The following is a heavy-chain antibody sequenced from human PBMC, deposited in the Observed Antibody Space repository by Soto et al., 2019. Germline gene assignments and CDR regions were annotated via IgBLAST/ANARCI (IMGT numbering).Heavy chain of an antibody. J-gene: IGHJ4*02. CDR1: GFTFSDYY. CDR3: ATHRAIPYYFDY. Sequence: GESLKISCAASGFTFSDYYMSWIRQAPGKGLEWVSYISSSGSTIYYADSVKGRFTISRDNAKNSLYLQMNSLRAEDTAVYYCATHRAIPYYFDYWGQGTLVTVSS. D-gene: IGHD2-21*01. CDR2: ISSSGSTI. V-gene: IGHV3-11*01.